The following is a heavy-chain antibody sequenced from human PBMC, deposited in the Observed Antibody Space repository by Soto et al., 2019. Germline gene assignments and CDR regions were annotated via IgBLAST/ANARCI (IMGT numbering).Heavy chain of an antibody. Sequence: GGSLRLSCAASGFTFSSYAMSWVRQAPGKGLEWVSAISGCGGSTYYADSVKGRFHISRDNSNNTLYLQMNSLRAEDTAVYYCAKDREVVVAATLSDYWGQGTLVTVSS. CDR3: AKDREVVVAATLSDY. D-gene: IGHD2-15*01. CDR1: GFTFSSYA. CDR2: ISGCGGST. V-gene: IGHV3-23*01. J-gene: IGHJ4*02.